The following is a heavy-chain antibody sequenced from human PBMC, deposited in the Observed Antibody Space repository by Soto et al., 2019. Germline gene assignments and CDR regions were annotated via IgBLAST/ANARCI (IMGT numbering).Heavy chain of an antibody. CDR2: TRNKANSYST. CDR1: GFTFSDHY. V-gene: IGHV3-72*01. J-gene: IGHJ5*02. D-gene: IGHD4-4*01. CDR3: TVATVITEVA. Sequence: EVQLMESGGGLVQPGGSLRLSCAASGFTFSDHYMDWVRQAPGKGLEWVGRTRNKANSYSTQYAASVKGRFTISRDDSKSSLYLQMNSLKTEDTAVYYCTVATVITEVAWGQGTLVTVSS.